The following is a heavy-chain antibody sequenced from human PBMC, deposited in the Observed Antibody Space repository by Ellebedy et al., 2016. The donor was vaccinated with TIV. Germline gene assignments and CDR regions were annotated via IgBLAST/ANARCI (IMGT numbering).Heavy chain of an antibody. D-gene: IGHD6-19*01. Sequence: PGGSLRLSCKGSGYSFTSYWISWVRQMPGKGLEWMGRIDPSDSYTNYSPSFQGHVTISADKSISTAYLQWSSLKASDTAMYYCARQQAGPTDYWGQGTLVTVSS. V-gene: IGHV5-10-1*01. J-gene: IGHJ4*02. CDR3: ARQQAGPTDY. CDR2: IDPSDSYT. CDR1: GYSFTSYW.